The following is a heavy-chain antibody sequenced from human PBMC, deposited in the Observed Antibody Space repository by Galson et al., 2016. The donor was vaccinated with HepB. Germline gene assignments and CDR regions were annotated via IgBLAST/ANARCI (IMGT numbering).Heavy chain of an antibody. D-gene: IGHD3-10*01. V-gene: IGHV3-30*18. CDR1: GFTFSSYG. J-gene: IGHJ6*02. CDR2: ISYDGSTK. Sequence: SLRLSCAASGFTFSSYGMHWVRQAPGKGLEWVAVISYDGSTKYYADSVKGRFTISRDNSKNTLYLQMNSLRAKDTAVYYCAKDRSYGYFGSGGMDVWGPGTIVTVSS. CDR3: AKDRSYGYFGSGGMDV.